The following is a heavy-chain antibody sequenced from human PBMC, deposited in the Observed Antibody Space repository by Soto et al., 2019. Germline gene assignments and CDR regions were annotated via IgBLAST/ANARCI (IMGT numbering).Heavy chain of an antibody. D-gene: IGHD2-21*02. Sequence: PSQTLSLTCAISGDSVSSNSAAWNWIRQSPSRGLERLGRTYYRSKWYNDYAVSVKSRITINPDTSKNQFSLQLNSVTPEDTAVYYRASTMAYCGGDCYPYYFDYWGQGTLVTVSS. CDR1: GDSVSSNSAA. J-gene: IGHJ4*02. CDR2: TYYRSKWYN. CDR3: ASTMAYCGGDCYPYYFDY. V-gene: IGHV6-1*01.